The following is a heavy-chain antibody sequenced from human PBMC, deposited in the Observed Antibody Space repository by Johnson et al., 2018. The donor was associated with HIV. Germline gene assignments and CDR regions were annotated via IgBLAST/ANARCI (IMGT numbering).Heavy chain of an antibody. D-gene: IGHD1-26*01. CDR3: AKDHIVGATLGRDAFDI. CDR1: GFTFSSYA. J-gene: IGHJ3*02. Sequence: QVQLVESGGGLVQPGGSLRLSCAASGFTFSSYAMHWVRQAPGKGLEWVAVISYDGSNKYYADSVKGRFTISRDNSKNTLYLQMNSLRAEDTAVYYCAKDHIVGATLGRDAFDIWGQGTMVTVSS. CDR2: ISYDGSNK. V-gene: IGHV3-30*14.